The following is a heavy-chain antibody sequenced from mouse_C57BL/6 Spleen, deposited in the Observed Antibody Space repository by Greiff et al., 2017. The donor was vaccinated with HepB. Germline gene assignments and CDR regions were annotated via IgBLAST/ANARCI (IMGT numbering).Heavy chain of an antibody. Sequence: VKLVESGAELVKPGASVKISCKASGYAFSSYWMNWVKQRPGKGLEWIGQIYPGDGDTNYNGKFKGKATLTADKSSSTAYMQLSSLTSEDSAVYFCARGTMAYYFDYWGQGTTLTVSS. CDR2: IYPGDGDT. CDR3: ARGTMAYYFDY. CDR1: GYAFSSYW. D-gene: IGHD1-1*02. J-gene: IGHJ2*01. V-gene: IGHV1-80*01.